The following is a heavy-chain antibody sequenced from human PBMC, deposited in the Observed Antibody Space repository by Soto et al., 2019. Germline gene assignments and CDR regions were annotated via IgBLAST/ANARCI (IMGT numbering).Heavy chain of an antibody. CDR2: IYYSGST. Sequence: QLQLQESGPGLVKPSETLSLTCTVSGGSISSSSYYWGWIRQPPGKGLEWIGSIYYSGSTYYNPSLKSRVNISVATSKNQCSLKLSSVTAADTAVYYCARVDSGSYRGFDYWGQGTLVTVSS. CDR3: ARVDSGSYRGFDY. D-gene: IGHD1-26*01. V-gene: IGHV4-39*01. CDR1: GGSISSSSYY. J-gene: IGHJ4*02.